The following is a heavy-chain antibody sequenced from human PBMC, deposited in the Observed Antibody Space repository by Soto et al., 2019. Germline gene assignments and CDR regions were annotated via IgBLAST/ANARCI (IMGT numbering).Heavy chain of an antibody. V-gene: IGHV1-18*01. CDR2: ISAYNGNT. CDR3: ARLRYYDFWSGLGYYYYYYMDV. Sequence: ASVKVSCKASGYTFTSYGISWVRQAPGQGLEWMGWISAYNGNTNYAQKLQGRVTVTTDTSTSTAYMELRSLRSDDTAVYYCARLRYYDFWSGLGYYYYYYMDVWGKGTTVTVSS. D-gene: IGHD3-3*01. J-gene: IGHJ6*03. CDR1: GYTFTSYG.